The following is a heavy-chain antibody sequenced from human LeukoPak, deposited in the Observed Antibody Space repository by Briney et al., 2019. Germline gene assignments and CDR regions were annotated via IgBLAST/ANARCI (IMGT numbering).Heavy chain of an antibody. Sequence: GGSLRLSCTGSGFTFGHYALAWVRQAPGKGLEWLGFIRSQAYGGTIEYAASVKGRFSISRDNSKSIADLQTNSLKTEDTAVYYCARGGDFGVPAPLGIDAFDIWGQGTMVTVSS. CDR3: ARGGDFGVPAPLGIDAFDI. J-gene: IGHJ3*02. D-gene: IGHD2-2*01. CDR2: IRSQAYGGTI. V-gene: IGHV3-49*04. CDR1: GFTFGHYA.